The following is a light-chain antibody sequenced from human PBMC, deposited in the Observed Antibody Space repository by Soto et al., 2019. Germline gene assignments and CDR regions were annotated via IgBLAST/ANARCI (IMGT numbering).Light chain of an antibody. CDR1: SSDVGGYNY. CDR2: EVS. CDR3: QSYDSSALSLI. V-gene: IGLV2-14*01. J-gene: IGLJ1*01. Sequence: QSALTQPASVSGSPGQSITISCTGTSSDVGGYNYVSWYQQHPGKAPKLMIYEVSNRPSGVSNRFSGSKSGNTASLTISGLQVEDEADYFCQSYDSSALSLIFGPGTKLTVL.